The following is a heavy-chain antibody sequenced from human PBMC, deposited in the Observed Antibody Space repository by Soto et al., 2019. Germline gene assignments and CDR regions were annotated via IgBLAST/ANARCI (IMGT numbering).Heavy chain of an antibody. J-gene: IGHJ3*02. CDR1: GYTFTSYY. CDR2: IFPSFGTA. Sequence: SVKVSCXASGYTFTSYYMHWVRQSPGQGLEWMGGIFPSFGTANYAQKFQGRVTITADESTSTAYMELSSLRSEDTAVYYCARVAWELLSYAFDIWGQGTMVTVSS. D-gene: IGHD1-26*01. CDR3: ARVAWELLSYAFDI. V-gene: IGHV1-69*13.